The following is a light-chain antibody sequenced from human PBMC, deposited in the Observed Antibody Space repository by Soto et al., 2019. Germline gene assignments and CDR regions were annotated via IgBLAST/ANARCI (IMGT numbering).Light chain of an antibody. J-gene: IGLJ3*02. CDR3: TSYSRGSTRWV. Sequence: QSALTQPASVSGSPGQSITISCTGTSSDVGGYDYVSWYQQHPGKAPKLMIYEVSYRPSGVSSRFSGSKSGNTASLTISGLQTEDEADYYCTSYSRGSTRWVFGGGTQLTVL. CDR2: EVS. V-gene: IGLV2-14*01. CDR1: SSDVGGYDY.